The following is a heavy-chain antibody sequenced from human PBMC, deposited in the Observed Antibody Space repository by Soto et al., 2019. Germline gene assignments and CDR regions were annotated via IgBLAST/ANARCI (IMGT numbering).Heavy chain of an antibody. CDR1: GGSFSGYY. CDR2: INHSGST. V-gene: IGHV4-34*01. Sequence: PSETLSLTCAVYGGSFSGYYWSWIRQPPGKGLEWIGEINHSGSTSYNPSLKSRVTISVDTSKNQFSLKLSSVTAADTAVYYCARGWGAFDIWGQGTMVTVSS. J-gene: IGHJ3*02. D-gene: IGHD7-27*01. CDR3: ARGWGAFDI.